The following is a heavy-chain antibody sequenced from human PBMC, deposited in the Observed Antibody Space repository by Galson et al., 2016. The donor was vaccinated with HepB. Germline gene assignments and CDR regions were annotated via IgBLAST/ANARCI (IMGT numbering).Heavy chain of an antibody. CDR2: ISPAGSVK. D-gene: IGHD3-10*01. Sequence: SLRLSCAGSGFIFSTYSMHWVRQAPGEGLEWVAVISPAGSVKYYSDSVRGRFTISRDNSKNTHYLQMNSLRTEDTAVYYCAREALGVRQPPDYWGQGTLVTVSS. CDR3: AREALGVRQPPDY. J-gene: IGHJ4*02. CDR1: GFIFSTYS. V-gene: IGHV3-30-3*01.